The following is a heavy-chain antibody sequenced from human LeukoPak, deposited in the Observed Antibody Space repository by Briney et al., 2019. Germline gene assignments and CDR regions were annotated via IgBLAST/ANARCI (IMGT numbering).Heavy chain of an antibody. CDR2: ISWNSGYI. J-gene: IGHJ3*02. V-gene: IGHV3-9*01. D-gene: IGHD2-15*01. CDR3: VKDRTLRIWPYDAFDI. Sequence: GGSLRLSCAGSGFTFEDFAMHWVRQAPGKGLEWVSGISWNSGYIEYADSVKGRFTISSDNAKSSLYLQMNSLRTEDTASYFCVKDRTLRIWPYDAFDIWAKGTMVTVSS. CDR1: GFTFEDFA.